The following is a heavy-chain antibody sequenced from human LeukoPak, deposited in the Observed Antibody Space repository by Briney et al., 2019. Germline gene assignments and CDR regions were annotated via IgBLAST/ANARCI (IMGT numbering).Heavy chain of an antibody. V-gene: IGHV1-46*01. J-gene: IGHJ5*02. D-gene: IGHD3-22*01. CDR3: ARGEGITMIVVVTWFDP. Sequence: GASVKVSCKASGYTFTSYYMHWVRQAPGQGLEWMGIINPSGGSTSYAQKFQGRVTMTRDTSTSTVYMELSSLRSEDTAVYYCARGEGITMIVVVTWFDPWGQGTLVTVSS. CDR2: INPSGGST. CDR1: GYTFTSYY.